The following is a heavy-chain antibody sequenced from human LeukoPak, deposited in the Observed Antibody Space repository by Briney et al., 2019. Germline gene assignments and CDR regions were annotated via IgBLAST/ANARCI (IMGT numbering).Heavy chain of an antibody. CDR3: ARFASPSCCQSAFDI. J-gene: IGHJ3*02. V-gene: IGHV3-23*01. Sequence: GGSLRLSCAASGFTFGSQAMSWVRQAPGKGLEWVSAMSGSGGSTNYADSVKGRFTISRDNSKNTLYLQMNSLRVEDTAVYYCARFASPSCCQSAFDIWGQGTMVTVSS. CDR1: GFTFGSQA. CDR2: MSGSGGST. D-gene: IGHD2-2*01.